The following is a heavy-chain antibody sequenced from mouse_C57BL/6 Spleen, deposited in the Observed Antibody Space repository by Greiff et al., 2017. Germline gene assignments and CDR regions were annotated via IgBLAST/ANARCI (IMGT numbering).Heavy chain of an antibody. Sequence: QVQLQQSGAELARPGASVKLSCKASGYTFTSYGISWVKQRTGQGLEWIGEIYPRSGNTYYNEKFKGKATLTADKSSSTAYMELRSLTSEDSAVYFCVAYYYGSSPLYDMDYWGQGTSVTVSS. CDR2: IYPRSGNT. V-gene: IGHV1-81*01. CDR1: GYTFTSYG. CDR3: VAYYYGSSPLYDMDY. J-gene: IGHJ4*01. D-gene: IGHD1-1*01.